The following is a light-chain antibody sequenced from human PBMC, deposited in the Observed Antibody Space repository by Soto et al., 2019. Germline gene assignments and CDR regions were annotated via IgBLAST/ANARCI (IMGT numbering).Light chain of an antibody. CDR1: DNDIGTYNL. CDR2: DVS. CDR3: CSYGGSRPYV. J-gene: IGLJ1*01. Sequence: QSSLTQPASVSGSPGQSITISCTGTDNDIGTYNLVSWYQQCPGTAPKVIIFDVSNRPSGVSSRFSGSKSGSTASLTISALQAEDEADYFCCSYGGSRPYVVGNWTKATVL. V-gene: IGLV2-23*02.